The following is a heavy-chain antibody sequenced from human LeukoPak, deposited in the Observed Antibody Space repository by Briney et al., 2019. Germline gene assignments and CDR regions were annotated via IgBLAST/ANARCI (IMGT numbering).Heavy chain of an antibody. J-gene: IGHJ4*02. CDR2: IYYSGST. CDR3: ARHIRSLLYTSDY. Sequence: SETLSLTCTVSGGSISSYYWSWIRQPPGKGLECIGYIYYSGSTNYNPSLKSRVTISVDTSKNQFSLKLSSVTAADTAVYYCARHIRSLLYTSDYWGQGTLVTVSS. V-gene: IGHV4-59*08. D-gene: IGHD2-2*02. CDR1: GGSISSYY.